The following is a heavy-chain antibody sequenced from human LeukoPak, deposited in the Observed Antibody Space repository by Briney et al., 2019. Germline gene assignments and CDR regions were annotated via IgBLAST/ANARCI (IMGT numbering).Heavy chain of an antibody. D-gene: IGHD3-10*01. J-gene: IGHJ4*02. CDR3: ARYMVRGVIWYFDY. CDR2: IYYSGST. V-gene: IGHV4-59*08. Sequence: SETLSLTCTVSGGSISSYYWSWIRQPPGKGLEWIGYIYYSGSTNYNPSLKSRVTISVDTSKNQFSLKLSSVTAADTAVYYCARYMVRGVIWYFDYWGQGTLVTVSS. CDR1: GGSISSYY.